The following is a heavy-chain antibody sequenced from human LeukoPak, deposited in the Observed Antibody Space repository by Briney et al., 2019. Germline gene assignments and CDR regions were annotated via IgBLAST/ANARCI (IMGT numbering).Heavy chain of an antibody. J-gene: IGHJ6*03. D-gene: IGHD7-27*01. CDR2: INPNSGGT. Sequence: GASVKVSCKASGYTFTSYAMNWVRQAPGQGLEWMGWINPNSGGTNYAQKFQGRVTMTRDTSISTAYMELSRLRSDDTAVYNCARANWGYYMDVWGKGTTVTVSS. V-gene: IGHV1-2*02. CDR3: ARANWGYYMDV. CDR1: GYTFTSYA.